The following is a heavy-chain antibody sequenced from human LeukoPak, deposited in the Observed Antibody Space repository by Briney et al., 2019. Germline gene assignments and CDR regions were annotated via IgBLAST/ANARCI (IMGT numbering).Heavy chain of an antibody. Sequence: PGGSLRLSCAASGFTFSDYHMSWIRQAPGKGLEWVSYISSSSSYTNYADSVKGRFTISRDNAKNSLYLQMNSLRAEDTAVYYCARVSGIAAAGPINRFDPWGQGTLVTVSS. V-gene: IGHV3-11*05. D-gene: IGHD6-13*01. J-gene: IGHJ5*02. CDR3: ARVSGIAAAGPINRFDP. CDR1: GFTFSDYH. CDR2: ISSSSSYT.